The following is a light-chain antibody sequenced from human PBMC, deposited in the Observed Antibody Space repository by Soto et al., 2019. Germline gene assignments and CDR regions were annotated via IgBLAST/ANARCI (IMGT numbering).Light chain of an antibody. CDR1: QPIKTW. J-gene: IGKJ3*01. CDR2: TAS. Sequence: DIQLTQSPASVSAAVGDRINISCRASQPIKTWLAWYQQNPGKGPKLLIYTASTLETGVPSRFSGSGSGTDFALTISSLQPEDAASYACQQAASFPFTFGPGAKV. V-gene: IGKV1-12*02. CDR3: QQAASFPFT.